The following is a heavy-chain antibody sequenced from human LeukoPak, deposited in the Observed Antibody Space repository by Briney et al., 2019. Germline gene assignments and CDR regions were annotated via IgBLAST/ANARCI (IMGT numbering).Heavy chain of an antibody. CDR3: ARDPRCSNTSCYISYAFDI. J-gene: IGHJ3*02. Sequence: GGSLRLSCAASGFTFSSYDMHWVRQAPGKGLEWVAVIWYDGSNKYYADSVKGRFTISRDNSKNTLYLQMNSLRAEDTAVYYCARDPRCSNTSCYISYAFDIWGQGTMVTVSS. CDR2: IWYDGSNK. V-gene: IGHV3-33*01. D-gene: IGHD2-2*02. CDR1: GFTFSSYD.